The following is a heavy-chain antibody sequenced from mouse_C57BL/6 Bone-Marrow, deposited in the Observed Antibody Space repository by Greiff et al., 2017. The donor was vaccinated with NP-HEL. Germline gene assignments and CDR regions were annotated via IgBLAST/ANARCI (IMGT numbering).Heavy chain of an antibody. V-gene: IGHV1-63*01. CDR3: ARNGGGYFDY. CDR2: IYPGGGYT. Sequence: QVHVKQSGAELVRPGTSVKMSCKASGYTFTNYWIGWAKQRPGHGLEWIGDIYPGGGYTNYNEKFKGKATLTADKSSSTAYMQFSSLTSEDSAIYYCARNGGGYFDYWGQGTTLTVSS. J-gene: IGHJ2*01. CDR1: GYTFTNYW.